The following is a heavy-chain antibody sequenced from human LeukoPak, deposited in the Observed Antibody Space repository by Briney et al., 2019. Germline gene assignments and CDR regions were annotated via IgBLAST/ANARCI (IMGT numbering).Heavy chain of an antibody. CDR2: ISSSSYI. CDR3: ARDSDVDTAMVLHDAFDI. D-gene: IGHD5-18*01. Sequence: GGSLRLSCAASGFTFSSYSMNWVRQAPGKGLEWVSSISSSSYIYYADSVKGRFTISRDNAKNSLYLQMNSLRAEDTAVYYCARDSDVDTAMVLHDAFDIWGQGTMVTVSS. V-gene: IGHV3-21*01. J-gene: IGHJ3*02. CDR1: GFTFSSYS.